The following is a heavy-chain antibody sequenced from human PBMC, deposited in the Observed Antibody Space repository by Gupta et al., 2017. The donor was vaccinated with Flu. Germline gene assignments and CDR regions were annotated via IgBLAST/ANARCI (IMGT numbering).Heavy chain of an antibody. CDR2: VYPGDSDT. CDR1: GSSFPTFW. D-gene: IGHD3-10*01. CDR3: ARKASGSYYTGWLDS. V-gene: IGHV5-51*03. J-gene: IGHJ5*01. Sequence: EVQLVQSGAEVKKPGESLKISCAGSGSSFPTFWIAWMRQMPGEGLEWMGIVYPGDSDTKYIPSFQCQVTISVDKAISTAYLQWSSLKASDSAMYYCARKASGSYYTGWLDSWGQGTLVTVSS.